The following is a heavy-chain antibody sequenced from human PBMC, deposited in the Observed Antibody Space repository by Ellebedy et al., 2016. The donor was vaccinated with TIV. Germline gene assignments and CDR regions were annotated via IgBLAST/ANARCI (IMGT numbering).Heavy chain of an antibody. Sequence: GESLKISCKASGYSFTNYWIGWVRQMPGKGLESMGIIYPGDSDTRYSPSFEGQVTISADKSISTAYLQWSSLKASDTAMHFCARHLGYADSDIDSWGRGTLVTVSS. CDR2: IYPGDSDT. CDR3: ARHLGYADSDIDS. V-gene: IGHV5-51*01. CDR1: GYSFTNYW. J-gene: IGHJ2*01. D-gene: IGHD4-17*01.